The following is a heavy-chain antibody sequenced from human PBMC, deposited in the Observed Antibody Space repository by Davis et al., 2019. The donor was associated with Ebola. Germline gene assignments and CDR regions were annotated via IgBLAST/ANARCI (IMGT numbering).Heavy chain of an antibody. CDR3: ARDHQEWELLRPMDV. V-gene: IGHV3-30-3*01. CDR1: GFTFSNYA. J-gene: IGHJ6*03. CDR2: ISYDGSNK. D-gene: IGHD1-26*01. Sequence: GESLKISCAASGFTFSNYAMHWVRQAPGKGLEWVAVISYDGSNKYYADSMKGRFTISRDNSKNTLYLQMNSLRAEDTAVYYCARDHQEWELLRPMDVWGKGTTVTVSS.